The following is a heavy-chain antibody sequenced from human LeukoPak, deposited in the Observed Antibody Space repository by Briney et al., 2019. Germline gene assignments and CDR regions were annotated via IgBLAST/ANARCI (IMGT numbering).Heavy chain of an antibody. J-gene: IGHJ4*02. CDR1: GFTFSSYS. V-gene: IGHV3-48*01. CDR2: ISSSSSTI. Sequence: GGSLRLSCAASGFTFSSYSMNWVRQAPGKGLEWVSYISSSSSTIYYADSVKGRFTISRDNAKNSLYLQMNSLIAEDTAVYYCAREPYDCWSGYYPYYFDYWGQGTLVTVSS. CDR3: AREPYDCWSGYYPYYFDY. D-gene: IGHD3-3*01.